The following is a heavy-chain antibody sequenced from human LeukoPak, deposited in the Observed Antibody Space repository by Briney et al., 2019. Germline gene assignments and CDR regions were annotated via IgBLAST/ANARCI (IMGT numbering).Heavy chain of an antibody. Sequence: SETLSLTCAVYGGSFSGYYWSWIRQPPGKGLEWIGEINHSGSTNYNPSLKSRVTISVDTSKSQFSLKLSSVTAADTAVYYCARLHKQWLVRSYYFDYWGQGTLVTVSS. V-gene: IGHV4-34*01. CDR3: ARLHKQWLVRSYYFDY. D-gene: IGHD6-19*01. CDR2: INHSGST. CDR1: GGSFSGYY. J-gene: IGHJ4*02.